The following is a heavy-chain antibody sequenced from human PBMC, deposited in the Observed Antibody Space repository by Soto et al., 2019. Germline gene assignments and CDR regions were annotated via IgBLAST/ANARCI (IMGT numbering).Heavy chain of an antibody. CDR1: GGTFSSYS. CDR2: INPLLGMT. Sequence: QVQLEQSGAEVKKPGSSVKVSCKASGGTFSSYSITWVRQAPGHGLEWMGRINPLLGMTNYAQKFRGRVTFTADKSTNTAYMELNSLRSEDTVVYYCARYCSGGICFQYYYYAMDVWGQGTTVTVSS. D-gene: IGHD2-15*01. V-gene: IGHV1-69*02. J-gene: IGHJ6*02. CDR3: ARYCSGGICFQYYYYAMDV.